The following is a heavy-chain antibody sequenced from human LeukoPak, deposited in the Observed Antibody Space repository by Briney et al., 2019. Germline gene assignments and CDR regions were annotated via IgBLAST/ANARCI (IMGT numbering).Heavy chain of an antibody. D-gene: IGHD6-19*01. Sequence: SETLSLTCTVSGGSISSSSYYWGWIRQPPGKGLEWIGSIYYSGSTYYNPYLKSRFTISVDTSKNQFSLKLSSVTAADTAVYYCARDYGGWYYFDYWGQGTLVTVSS. V-gene: IGHV4-39*07. CDR2: IYYSGST. J-gene: IGHJ4*02. CDR1: GGSISSSSYY. CDR3: ARDYGGWYYFDY.